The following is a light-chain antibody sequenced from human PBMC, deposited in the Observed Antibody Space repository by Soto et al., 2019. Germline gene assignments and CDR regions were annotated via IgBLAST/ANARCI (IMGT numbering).Light chain of an antibody. V-gene: IGKV3-11*01. CDR2: DAS. CDR1: QSVSNF. CDR3: QQRSNNCRWT. Sequence: DIVLTQSPATLSLSPGDTATLSCRASQSVSNFLGWYQQKPGQAPRLLIYDASNREAGIPARFSGSGSGTDFTLTISNREPEDFAVYYCQQRSNNCRWTFGQGTKVEI. J-gene: IGKJ1*01.